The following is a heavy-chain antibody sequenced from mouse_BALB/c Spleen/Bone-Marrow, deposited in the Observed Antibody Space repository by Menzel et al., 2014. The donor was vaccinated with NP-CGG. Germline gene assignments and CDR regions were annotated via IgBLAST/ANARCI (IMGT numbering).Heavy chain of an antibody. CDR2: IYPGSGDT. V-gene: IGHV1-77*01. CDR3: ARSRVPYFALDY. CDR1: RFTFTDYV. Sequence: QLQLKQSGPELVKPGASVKMSCTASRFTFTDYVINCVKQRTGQGLEWIGEIYPGSGDTYYNEKFKAKATLTADKSSNTVHMQLSSLTSEDSVVYFCARSRVPYFALDYWGQGTSVTVSS. J-gene: IGHJ4*01.